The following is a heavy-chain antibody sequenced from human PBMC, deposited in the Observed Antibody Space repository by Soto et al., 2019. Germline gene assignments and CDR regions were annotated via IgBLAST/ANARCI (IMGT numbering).Heavy chain of an antibody. D-gene: IGHD6-13*01. J-gene: IGHJ4*02. CDR1: GLAFSRYS. CDR3: AREVKSSRGTFDY. CDR2: ISSSSSTI. V-gene: IGHV3-48*01. Sequence: PGGSLRLSCAASGLAFSRYSMNWVRQAPGKGLEWVSYISSSSSTIYYADSVKGRFTISRDNAKNSLYLQMNSLRAEDTAVYYCAREVKSSRGTFDYWGQGTLVTVSS.